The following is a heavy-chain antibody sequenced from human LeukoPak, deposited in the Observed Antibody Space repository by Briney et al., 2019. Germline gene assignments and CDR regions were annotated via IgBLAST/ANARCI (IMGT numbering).Heavy chain of an antibody. CDR3: AKDFVVVPAAEFDY. CDR2: ISGSGGST. Sequence: PGGSLRLSCAASGFTFSSYAMSWVRQAPGKGLEWVSAISGSGGSTYYADSVKGRFTISRDKSKNTLYLQMNSLRAEDTAVYYCAKDFVVVPAAEFDYWGQGTLVTVSS. D-gene: IGHD2-2*01. J-gene: IGHJ4*02. CDR1: GFTFSSYA. V-gene: IGHV3-23*01.